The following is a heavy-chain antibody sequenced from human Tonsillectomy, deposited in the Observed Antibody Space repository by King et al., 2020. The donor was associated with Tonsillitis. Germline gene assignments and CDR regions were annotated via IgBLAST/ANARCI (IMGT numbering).Heavy chain of an antibody. J-gene: IGHJ4*02. V-gene: IGHV3-74*01. D-gene: IGHD7-27*01. CDR3: AREYWGAGDY. CDR1: GFAFSTYW. CDR2: ISPDGTYI. Sequence: VQLVESGGGLIQPGGSLRLFCAASGFAFSTYWMFWVRHGPGKGLEWVSRISPDGTYIRYADSVMGRFTISRDNAKNTLFLQLSSLRAEDTAVYFCAREYWGAGDYWGQGTQVIVSS.